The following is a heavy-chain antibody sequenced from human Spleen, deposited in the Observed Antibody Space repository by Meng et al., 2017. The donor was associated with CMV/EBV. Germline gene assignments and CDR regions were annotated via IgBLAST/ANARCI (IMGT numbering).Heavy chain of an antibody. D-gene: IGHD3-10*01. V-gene: IGHV3-30*03. CDR2: ISYDGSNK. CDR3: ARDSSYGPPVRGMDV. Sequence: GESLKISCAASGFTFSSYVMSWVRQAPGKGLEWVAVISYDGSNKYYADSVKGRFTISRDNSKNTLYLQMNSLRAEDTAVYYCARDSSYGPPVRGMDVWGQGTTVTVSS. CDR1: GFTFSSYV. J-gene: IGHJ6*02.